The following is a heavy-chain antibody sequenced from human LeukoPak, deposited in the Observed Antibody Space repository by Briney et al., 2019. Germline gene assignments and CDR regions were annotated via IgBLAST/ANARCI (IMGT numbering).Heavy chain of an antibody. V-gene: IGHV1-2*02. CDR1: GYTFTGHY. CDR3: ARASGYSYGRPIDY. CDR2: INPNSGAT. J-gene: IGHJ4*01. Sequence: ASVKVSCKASGYTFTGHYIHWVRQAPGQGLEWMGWINPNSGATNYAQKFQGRVTMTRDTSSSTAYMELSSLRYGDTAVYYCARASGYSYGRPIDYWGQEPWSPSPQ. D-gene: IGHD5-18*01.